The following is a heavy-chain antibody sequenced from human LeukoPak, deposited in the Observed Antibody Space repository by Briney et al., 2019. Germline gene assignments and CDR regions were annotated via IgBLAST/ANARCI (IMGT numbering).Heavy chain of an antibody. J-gene: IGHJ3*02. V-gene: IGHV4-59*01. CDR1: GGSISSYY. CDR3: ARDRGSKGYDFWSGYYLHDAFDI. D-gene: IGHD3-3*01. Sequence: SSETLSLTCTVSGGSISSYYWSWIRQPPGKGLEWIGYIYYSGSTNYNPSLKSRVTISVDTSKNQFSLKLSSVTAADTAVYYCARDRGSKGYDFWSGYYLHDAFDIWGQGTMVTVSS. CDR2: IYYSGST.